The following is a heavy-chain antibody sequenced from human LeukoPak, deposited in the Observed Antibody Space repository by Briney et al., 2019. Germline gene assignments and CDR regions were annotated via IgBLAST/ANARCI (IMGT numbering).Heavy chain of an antibody. V-gene: IGHV4-39*01. CDR2: IYYSKNT. Sequence: SETLSPTCTVSGGSISSSSAYWGWIRQPPGKGLEWIGSIYYSKNTHYNPSLKSRVTISADTSKNQFSLTLGSVSATDTAVCYCVSPRGFSYGYFDYWGQGTLVTVSS. D-gene: IGHD5-18*01. CDR3: VSPRGFSYGYFDY. CDR1: GGSISSSSAY. J-gene: IGHJ4*02.